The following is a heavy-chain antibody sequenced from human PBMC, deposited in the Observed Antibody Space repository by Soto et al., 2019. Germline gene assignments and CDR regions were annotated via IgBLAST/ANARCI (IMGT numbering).Heavy chain of an antibody. V-gene: IGHV3-23*01. D-gene: IGHD1-1*01. CDR3: ASPGLERPYYYSYGMDV. J-gene: IGHJ6*02. CDR2: ISGSGGST. CDR1: GFTFSSYA. Sequence: GGSLRLSCAASGFTFSSYAMSLVRQAPGKGLEWVSSISGSGGSTYYADSVKGRFTISRDNSKNTLYLQMNSLRAEDTAVYYCASPGLERPYYYSYGMDVWGQGTKVTVSS.